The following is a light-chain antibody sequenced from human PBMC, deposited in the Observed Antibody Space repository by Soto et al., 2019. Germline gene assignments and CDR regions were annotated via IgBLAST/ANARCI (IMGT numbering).Light chain of an antibody. CDR2: DTS. CDR1: QTVGSTY. CDR3: QHYGRSPWT. V-gene: IGKV3D-20*01. J-gene: IGKJ1*01. Sequence: EIVLTQSPATLSLSPGERATLSCGASQTVGSTYLAWYHQKPGLAPRLLIYDTSSRATGIPDRFSGSGSGTDFTLTISRLEPEDFSVYSCQHYGRSPWTFGQGAKVDIK.